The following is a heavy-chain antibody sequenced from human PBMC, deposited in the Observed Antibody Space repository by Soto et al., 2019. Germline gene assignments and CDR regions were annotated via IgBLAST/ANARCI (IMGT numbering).Heavy chain of an antibody. J-gene: IGHJ4*02. V-gene: IGHV3-64*01. CDR1: GFTFSSLF. Sequence: WRSLRLSCAVFGFTFSSLFMHRVRQAPGKGLEYVSAISPNGGGTYYANSVKGRFIISRDNSKNTLYLQMGSLRAEDMAVYYCARAEYYYGSAKYYFDYWGRGTLVTVSS. D-gene: IGHD3-10*01. CDR2: ISPNGGGT. CDR3: ARAEYYYGSAKYYFDY.